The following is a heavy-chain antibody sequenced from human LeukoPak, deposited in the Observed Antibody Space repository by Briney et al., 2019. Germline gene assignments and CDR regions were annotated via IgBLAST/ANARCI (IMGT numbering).Heavy chain of an antibody. Sequence: SVRLSCAASGFTFDDYAMLWVRQAPGKGLEWVSGIIWNSGSIGYAASVKGRFTISRDNAKNSLYLQMNSLRAEDTALYYCAKDRSSGGSCYDYWGQGTLVTVSS. CDR1: GFTFDDYA. D-gene: IGHD2-15*01. CDR3: AKDRSSGGSCYDY. CDR2: IIWNSGSI. J-gene: IGHJ4*02. V-gene: IGHV3-9*01.